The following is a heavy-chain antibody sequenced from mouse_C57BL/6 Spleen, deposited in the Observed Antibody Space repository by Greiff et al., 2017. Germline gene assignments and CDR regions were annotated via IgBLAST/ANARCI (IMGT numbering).Heavy chain of an antibody. Sequence: VQLQESGAELVRPGASVTLSCKASGYTFTDYEMHWVKQTPVHGLEWIGAIDPETGGTAYNQKFKGKAILTADKSSSTAYMELRSLTSEDSAVYYCTRGLLRGWGQGTTLTVAS. D-gene: IGHD2-3*01. CDR2: IDPETGGT. J-gene: IGHJ2*01. V-gene: IGHV1-15*01. CDR3: TRGLLRG. CDR1: GYTFTDYE.